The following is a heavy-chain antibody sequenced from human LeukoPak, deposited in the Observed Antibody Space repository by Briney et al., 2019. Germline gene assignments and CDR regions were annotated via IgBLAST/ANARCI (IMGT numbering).Heavy chain of an antibody. J-gene: IGHJ3*02. CDR1: GYTFSDYY. D-gene: IGHD3-3*01. V-gene: IGHV1-2*02. Sequence: ASVKVSCKASGYTFSDYYMHWVRQAPAQGLEWMAWISPDSVEKKYAQKFQGRVTMTRDTSISAAYMELSRLTSDDTAVYYCARKRGVGVDTNAFDIWGQGTMVTVSS. CDR2: ISPDSVEK. CDR3: ARKRGVGVDTNAFDI.